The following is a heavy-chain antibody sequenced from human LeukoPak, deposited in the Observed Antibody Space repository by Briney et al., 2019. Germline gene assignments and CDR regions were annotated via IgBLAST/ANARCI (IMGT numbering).Heavy chain of an antibody. CDR3: ASGRITMIVVIKGPFDY. CDR2: IYYSGST. J-gene: IGHJ4*02. CDR1: GGSISSYY. D-gene: IGHD3-22*01. V-gene: IGHV4-59*08. Sequence: SETLSLTCTVSGGSISSYYWSWIRQPPGKGLEWIGYIYYSGSTNYNPSLRSRVTISVDTSKNQFSLKLSSVTAADTAVYYCASGRITMIVVIKGPFDYWGQGTLVTVSS.